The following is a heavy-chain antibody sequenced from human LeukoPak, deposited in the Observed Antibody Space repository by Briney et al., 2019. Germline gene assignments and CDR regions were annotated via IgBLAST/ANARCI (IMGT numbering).Heavy chain of an antibody. J-gene: IGHJ3*02. CDR2: IYWDDDS. D-gene: IGHD5-18*01. Sequence: SGPTLVKPTQTLTLTCSLSGVSLSTSGVGVGWIRQPPGKALEWLALIYWDDDSRYSPSLKSRLTIAKDTSKNQVVLTLTNMDSVDAATYYCAHSQVFSYGSFHDAYDIWGLGMLVTVSS. CDR3: AHSQVFSYGSFHDAYDI. CDR1: GVSLSTSGVG. V-gene: IGHV2-5*02.